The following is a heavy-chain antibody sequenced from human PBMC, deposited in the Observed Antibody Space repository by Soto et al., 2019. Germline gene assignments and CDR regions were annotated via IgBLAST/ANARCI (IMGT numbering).Heavy chain of an antibody. CDR1: GFTFDDNA. D-gene: IGHD3-16*01. Sequence: GGSLRLSCAVSGFTFDDNAMHWVRQAPEKGLEWVSGINWKSDIGYADSVKGRFTISRDNAESSLYLQMNSLRAEDTALYYCAISQDRGGRTTFIYWGQGTQVTVSS. V-gene: IGHV3-9*01. J-gene: IGHJ4*02. CDR3: AISQDRGGRTTFIY. CDR2: INWKSDI.